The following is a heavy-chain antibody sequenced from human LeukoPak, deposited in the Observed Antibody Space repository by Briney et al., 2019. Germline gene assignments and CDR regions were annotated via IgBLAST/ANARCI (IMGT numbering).Heavy chain of an antibody. CDR3: ARDLDSSSSRWFDP. CDR2: ISAYNGNT. Sequence: ASVKVPCKASGYTFTSYGISWVRQAPGQGLEWMGWISAYNGNTNYAQKLQGRVTMTTDTSTSTAYMELRSLRSDDTAVYYCARDLDSSSSRWFDPWGQGTLVTVSS. CDR1: GYTFTSYG. J-gene: IGHJ5*02. V-gene: IGHV1-18*01. D-gene: IGHD6-6*01.